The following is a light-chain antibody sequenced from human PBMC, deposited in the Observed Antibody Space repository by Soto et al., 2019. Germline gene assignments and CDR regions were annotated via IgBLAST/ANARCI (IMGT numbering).Light chain of an antibody. J-gene: IGKJ1*01. CDR3: QQYNDWPRT. CDR1: QSVSSN. Sequence: EIVMTQSPATLSVSPGERATLSCRASQSVSSNLAWYQQKPGQAPRFLIYGASTRATGIPARFSGSGSGTEFTLTISSLQSEDFAEYYCQQYNDWPRTFGQGTKVEIK. V-gene: IGKV3-15*01. CDR2: GAS.